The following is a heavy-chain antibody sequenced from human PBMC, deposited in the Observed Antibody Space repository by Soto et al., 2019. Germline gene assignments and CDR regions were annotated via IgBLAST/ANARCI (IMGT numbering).Heavy chain of an antibody. D-gene: IGHD1-26*01. V-gene: IGHV3-48*01. J-gene: IGHJ4*02. Sequence: EVQLVESGGGLVQPGGSLRLSCAASGFTFSSYSMNWVRQAPGKGLEWVSYISSSSSTIYYADSVKGRFTISRDNAKNSLYLQMSSLRAEDTAVYYCARDPIFFGGSYPYSFDYWGQGTLVTVSS. CDR1: GFTFSSYS. CDR2: ISSSSSTI. CDR3: ARDPIFFGGSYPYSFDY.